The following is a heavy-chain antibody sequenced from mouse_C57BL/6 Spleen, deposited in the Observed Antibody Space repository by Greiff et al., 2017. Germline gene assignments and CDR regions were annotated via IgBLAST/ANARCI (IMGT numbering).Heavy chain of an antibody. V-gene: IGHV2-6-1*01. J-gene: IGHJ1*03. CDR2: IWSDGST. CDR3: ARHGYDYDWYFDV. Sequence: VQLKESGPGLVAPSQSLSITCTVSGFSLTSYGVHWVRQPPGKGLEWLVVIWSDGSTTYNSAPKSRLCISKDNSKSQVFLKMNRLQTDDTAMYYCARHGYDYDWYFDVWGTGTTVTVSS. CDR1: GFSLTSYG. D-gene: IGHD2-4*01.